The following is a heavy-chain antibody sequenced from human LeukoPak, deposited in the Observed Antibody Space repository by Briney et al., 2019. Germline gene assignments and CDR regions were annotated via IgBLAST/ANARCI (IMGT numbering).Heavy chain of an antibody. CDR1: GFTFSSYA. J-gene: IGHJ4*02. CDR3: AKVSGGYDYVWGSYRGFFDY. Sequence: GGSLRLSCAASGFTFSSYAMSWVRQAPGKGLEWVSATSGSGGSTYYADSVKGRFTISRDNSKNTLYLQMNSLRAEDTAVYYCAKVSGGYDYVWGSYRGFFDYWGQGTLVTVSS. CDR2: TSGSGGST. V-gene: IGHV3-23*01. D-gene: IGHD3-16*02.